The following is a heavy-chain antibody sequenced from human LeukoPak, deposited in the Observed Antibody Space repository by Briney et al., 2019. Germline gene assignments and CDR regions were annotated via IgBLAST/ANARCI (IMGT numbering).Heavy chain of an antibody. D-gene: IGHD5-24*01. J-gene: IGHJ3*01. CDR2: ISGSGGST. Sequence: GGSLRLSCAASGFTFSSNAMSWVRRAPGKGLEWVSAISGSGGSTYYADSVKGRFTISRDNSKDTLYLQMNSLRAEDTATYYCARDIQLSTWGLGTMVTVSS. CDR1: GFTFSSNA. CDR3: ARDIQLST. V-gene: IGHV3-23*01.